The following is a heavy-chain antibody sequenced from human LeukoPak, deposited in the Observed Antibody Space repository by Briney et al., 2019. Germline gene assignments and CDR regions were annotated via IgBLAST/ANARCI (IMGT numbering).Heavy chain of an antibody. J-gene: IGHJ1*01. Sequence: ASVKVSCKASGYTFTGYYIHWVRQAPGQGLEWMGWITPNSGGTNYAQKFQGRVTMTRDTSINTAYMELSRVRSDDTAVYYCAREKSAAMVTPRYFQHWGQGTLVTVSS. V-gene: IGHV1-2*02. CDR1: GYTFTGYY. D-gene: IGHD5-18*01. CDR3: AREKSAAMVTPRYFQH. CDR2: ITPNSGGT.